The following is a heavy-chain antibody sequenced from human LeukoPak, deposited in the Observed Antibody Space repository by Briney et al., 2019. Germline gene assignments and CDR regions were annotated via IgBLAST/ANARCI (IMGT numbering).Heavy chain of an antibody. J-gene: IGHJ4*02. CDR2: INHSGST. Sequence: PSETLSLTCAVYGGSFSGYYWSWIRQPPGKGLEWIGEINHSGSTNCNPSLKRRVTISVDTSKNQFSLKLSSVTAADTAVYYCARDGVAAAVKLDYWGQGTLVTVSS. D-gene: IGHD6-13*01. CDR1: GGSFSGYY. CDR3: ARDGVAAAVKLDY. V-gene: IGHV4-34*01.